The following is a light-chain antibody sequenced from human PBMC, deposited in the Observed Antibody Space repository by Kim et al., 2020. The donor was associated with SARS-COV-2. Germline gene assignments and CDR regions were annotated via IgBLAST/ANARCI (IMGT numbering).Light chain of an antibody. CDR3: QQYGSSPRT. Sequence: SPGERATLSCRASQSVSSSYLAWYQQRPGQAPRLLIYAASSRATGIPDRFSGSGSGTDFTLTISRLEPEDFAVYYCQQYGSSPRTFGQGTKADIK. CDR2: AAS. CDR1: QSVSSSY. V-gene: IGKV3-20*01. J-gene: IGKJ1*01.